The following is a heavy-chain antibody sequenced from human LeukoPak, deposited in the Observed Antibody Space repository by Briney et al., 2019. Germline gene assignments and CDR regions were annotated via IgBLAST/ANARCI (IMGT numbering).Heavy chain of an antibody. D-gene: IGHD6-13*01. Sequence: PGGPVTLLCAASGFPYNSYAMSWLRQAPGKALEWVSAISGSVGSRYYADAVEGRFTISRDDSTNTLYLQMNSRRTEDTAVYYCAKKGSICNTILFAPCGQGTLVTVSS. CDR3: AKKGSICNTILFAP. CDR2: ISGSVGSR. V-gene: IGHV3-23*01. J-gene: IGHJ5*02. CDR1: GFPYNSYA.